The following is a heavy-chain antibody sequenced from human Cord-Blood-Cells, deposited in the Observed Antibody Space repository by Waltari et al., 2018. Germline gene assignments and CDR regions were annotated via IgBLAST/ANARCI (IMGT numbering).Heavy chain of an antibody. CDR2: VYSGGRT. Sequence: EVQLVETGGGLIQPGGSLRLSCAASGFTVSSNYMSWVRQAPGKGLGWVVVVYSGGRTYYADSGKGRFTISRDNSKNTLYLQMNSLRAEDTAVYYCARELGSGDDIWGQGTMVTVSS. CDR3: ARELGSGDDI. CDR1: GFTVSSNY. J-gene: IGHJ3*02. D-gene: IGHD7-27*01. V-gene: IGHV3-53*02.